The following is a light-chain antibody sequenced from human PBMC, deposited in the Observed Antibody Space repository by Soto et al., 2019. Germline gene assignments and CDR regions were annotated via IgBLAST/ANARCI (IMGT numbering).Light chain of an antibody. Sequence: QSVLTQPASVSGSPGQSITISCTGTSSDVGGYNYVSWYQQYPGRAPKFIIYEVSHRPSGASNRFSASKSGNTASLTISGLQAEDEADYYCSSYTSSSTLVFGTGTKVTVL. V-gene: IGLV2-14*01. J-gene: IGLJ1*01. CDR2: EVS. CDR3: SSYTSSSTLV. CDR1: SSDVGGYNY.